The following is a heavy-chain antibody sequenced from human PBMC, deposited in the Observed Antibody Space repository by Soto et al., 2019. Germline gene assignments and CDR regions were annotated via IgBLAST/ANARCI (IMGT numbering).Heavy chain of an antibody. CDR2: IYYSGST. V-gene: IGHV4-61*01. Sequence: SETLSLTCTVSGGSVSSGSYYWSWIRQPPGKGLEWIGYIYYSGSTNYNPSLKSRVTISVDTSKNQFSLKLSSVTAADTAVYYCARVVRDGYNWYYFDYWGQGTLVTVSS. D-gene: IGHD5-12*01. J-gene: IGHJ4*02. CDR1: GGSVSSGSYY. CDR3: ARVVRDGYNWYYFDY.